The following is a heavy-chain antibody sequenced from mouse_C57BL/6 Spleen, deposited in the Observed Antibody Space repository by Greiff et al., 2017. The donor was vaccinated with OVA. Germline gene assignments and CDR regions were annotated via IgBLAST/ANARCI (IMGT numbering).Heavy chain of an antibody. CDR1: GYTFTSYG. V-gene: IGHV1-81*01. CDR3: ARRESSVYAMDY. CDR2: IYPRSGNT. Sequence: VQLQQSGAELARPGASVKLSCKASGYTFTSYGISWVKQRPGQGLEWIGEIYPRSGNTYYNEKFKGKATLTADKSSSTAYMELRSLTSEDSAVYFCARRESSVYAMDYWGQGTSVTVSS. J-gene: IGHJ4*01. D-gene: IGHD3-2*02.